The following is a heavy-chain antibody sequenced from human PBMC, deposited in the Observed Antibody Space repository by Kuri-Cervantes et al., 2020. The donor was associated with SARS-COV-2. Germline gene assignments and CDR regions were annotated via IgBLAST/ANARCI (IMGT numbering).Heavy chain of an antibody. V-gene: IGHV3-73*01. J-gene: IGHJ4*02. CDR1: GFTFSNAW. CDR2: IRDKGNSYAT. Sequence: GGSLRLSCAASGFTFSNAWMSWVRQAPGKGLEWVGRIRDKGNSYATAYTASVKGRFTISRDDSRNMAYLQMDSLNSEDTAVYYCLAHTGTNRYWGQGTLVTVSS. D-gene: IGHD2-8*02. CDR3: LAHTGTNRY.